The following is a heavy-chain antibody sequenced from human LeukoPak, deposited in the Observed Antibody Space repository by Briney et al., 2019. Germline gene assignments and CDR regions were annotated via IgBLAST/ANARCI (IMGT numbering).Heavy chain of an antibody. J-gene: IGHJ4*02. CDR3: AKGSLEMATITGNDY. D-gene: IGHD5-24*01. CDR1: GFTFSTFA. Sequence: MTGGSLRLSCAAPGFTFSTFAMLWVRQPPGKGLEWVSSISGSNSYIYYADSMKGRFTISRDNAKNSLYLQMNSLRAEDTAVYYCAKGSLEMATITGNDYWGQGTLVTVSS. V-gene: IGHV3-21*01. CDR2: ISGSNSYI.